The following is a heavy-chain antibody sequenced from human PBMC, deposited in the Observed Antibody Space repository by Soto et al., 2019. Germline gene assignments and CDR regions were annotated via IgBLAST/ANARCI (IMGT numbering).Heavy chain of an antibody. CDR2: ISAYNGNT. CDR3: ARVGDGGIAARPFDY. D-gene: IGHD6-6*01. J-gene: IGHJ4*02. V-gene: IGHV1-18*01. CDR1: GYTFTSYG. Sequence: VASVKVSCKASGYTFTSYGISWVRQAPGQGLEWMGWISAYNGNTNYAQKLQGRVTMTTDTSTSTAYMELRSLRSDDTAVYYCARVGDGGIAARPFDYWGQGTLVTVSS.